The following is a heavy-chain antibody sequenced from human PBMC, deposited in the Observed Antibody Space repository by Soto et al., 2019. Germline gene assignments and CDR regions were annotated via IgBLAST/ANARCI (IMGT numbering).Heavy chain of an antibody. D-gene: IGHD3-16*01. V-gene: IGHV4-39*01. CDR2: IYYSGST. CDR3: ARPTHPPAFSPFYYYYMDV. Sequence: PSETLSLTCTVTGDAFSGSTYYWGWIRQPPGKGLEWIGSIYYSGSTYYNPSRGSRVTISIDTSKKQFSLKLRSVTAADTAVYSCARPTHPPAFSPFYYYYMDVWGKGTTVTVSS. J-gene: IGHJ6*03. CDR1: GDAFSGSTYY.